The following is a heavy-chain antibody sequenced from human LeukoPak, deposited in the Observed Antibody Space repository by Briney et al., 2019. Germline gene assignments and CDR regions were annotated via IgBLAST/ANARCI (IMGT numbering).Heavy chain of an antibody. CDR3: ARGWAGYSSASYRNWFDP. CDR1: GGSISSNY. Sequence: SETLSLTCTVSGGSISSNYWSWIRQPPGKGLEGIGYIYSSGSTNYNPSLKSRVTISADTSKNQFSLRLRSVTAADTAVYYCARGWAGYSSASYRNWFDPWGQGTLVTVSS. CDR2: IYSSGST. J-gene: IGHJ5*02. V-gene: IGHV4-59*01. D-gene: IGHD6-19*01.